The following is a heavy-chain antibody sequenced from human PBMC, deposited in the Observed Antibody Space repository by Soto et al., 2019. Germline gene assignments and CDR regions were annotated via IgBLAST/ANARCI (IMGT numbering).Heavy chain of an antibody. J-gene: IGHJ3*01. Sequence: EVQLMESGGGLIQPGGSLRLSCAASGFTFSSNDMNWVRQAPGKGLEWVSLIYSSGSTSYADSVKGRFTISRDNSKNTLYPQMSSLSAEDTAVYYCATRPLLPGAPWGQGTMVTVSS. D-gene: IGHD3-22*01. CDR3: ATRPLLPGAP. CDR1: GFTFSSND. CDR2: IYSSGST. V-gene: IGHV3-53*01.